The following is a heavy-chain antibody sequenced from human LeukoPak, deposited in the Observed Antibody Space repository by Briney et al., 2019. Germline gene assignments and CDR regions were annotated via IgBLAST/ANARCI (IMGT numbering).Heavy chain of an antibody. J-gene: IGHJ6*03. CDR2: INPNSGDT. V-gene: IGHV1-2*02. CDR3: ARADSVPAGDYHYWYMDL. D-gene: IGHD2-2*01. CDR1: GYTFTGYY. Sequence: ASVKVSCKASGYTFTGYYMHWVRQDLRQGLQWMGWINPNSGDTEYPQKFQGRVTMTRDTSISTVYMELSSLRSDDTAVYYCARADSVPAGDYHYWYMDLWGKGTTVTVSS.